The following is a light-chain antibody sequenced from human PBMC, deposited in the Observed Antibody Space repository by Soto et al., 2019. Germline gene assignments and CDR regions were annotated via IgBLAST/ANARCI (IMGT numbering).Light chain of an antibody. CDR1: QSVSRN. CDR2: GAS. J-gene: IGKJ2*01. CDR3: QQYNNWPFT. V-gene: IGKV3-15*01. Sequence: EIVMTQSPATLSVSPGERATLSCRASQSVSRNLAWYQQKPGQAHRLLIYGASTRATGIPARFSGSGSGKEFTLSISSLQYEDFAIYDCQQYNNWPFTFGQGTKLAIK.